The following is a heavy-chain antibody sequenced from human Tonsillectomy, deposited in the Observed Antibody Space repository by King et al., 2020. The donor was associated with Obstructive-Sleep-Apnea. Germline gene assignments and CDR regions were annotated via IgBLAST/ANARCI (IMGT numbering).Heavy chain of an antibody. CDR3: ARDIVVIPATMSVEVRYFDY. CDR1: VGSINSYY. Sequence: VQLQESGPGLVKPSETLSLTCTVSVGSINSYYLSWIRQPAGKGLEWIGRIYTSGSTTYNPSLKSRVTMSVDTSKNLFSLKLSSVTAADTAIYYCARDIVVIPATMSVEVRYFDYWGQGTLVTVSS. D-gene: IGHD2-2*01. V-gene: IGHV4-4*07. CDR2: IYTSGST. J-gene: IGHJ4*02.